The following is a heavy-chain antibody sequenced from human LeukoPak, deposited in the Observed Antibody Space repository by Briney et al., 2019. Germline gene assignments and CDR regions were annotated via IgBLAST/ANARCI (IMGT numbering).Heavy chain of an antibody. CDR2: IYSGGGT. V-gene: IGHV3-53*05. J-gene: IGHJ4*02. CDR1: GFTVSNTY. D-gene: IGHD7-27*01. CDR3: AREVLELGIRGPFDY. Sequence: GGSLRLSCAASGFTVSNTYMSWVRQAPGKGLEWVSLIYSGGGTYSADSVKGRFTISRDNSKNTLYLQMNSLRAEDTAVYYCAREVLELGIRGPFDYWGQGTLVTVSS.